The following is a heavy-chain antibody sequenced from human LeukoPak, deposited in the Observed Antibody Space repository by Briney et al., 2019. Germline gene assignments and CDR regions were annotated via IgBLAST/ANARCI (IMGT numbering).Heavy chain of an antibody. Sequence: SETLSLTCTVSGGSISCTSYYWGWIRQPPGKGLEWIGSIYYSGSTYYNPSLKSRVTISVDTSKNQFSLKLSSVTAADTAVYYCAREADKKSGVHYYYYMDVWGKGTTVTVSS. J-gene: IGHJ6*03. CDR2: IYYSGST. D-gene: IGHD2-15*01. CDR1: GGSISCTSYY. CDR3: AREADKKSGVHYYYYMDV. V-gene: IGHV4-39*07.